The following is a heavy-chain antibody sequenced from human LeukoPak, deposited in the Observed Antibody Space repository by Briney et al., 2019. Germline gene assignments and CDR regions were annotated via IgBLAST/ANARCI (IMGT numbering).Heavy chain of an antibody. CDR1: GFTFSSYL. V-gene: IGHV3-74*01. CDR2: INSDGSST. CDR3: ARSSGWGQFDY. Sequence: PGGSLRLSCAASGFTFSSYLMHWVRQAPGKGLVWVSRINSDGSSTSYADSVKGRFTISRDNAKNTLYLQMNSLRAEATAVYYCARSSGWGQFDYWGQGTLVTVSS. D-gene: IGHD6-19*01. J-gene: IGHJ4*02.